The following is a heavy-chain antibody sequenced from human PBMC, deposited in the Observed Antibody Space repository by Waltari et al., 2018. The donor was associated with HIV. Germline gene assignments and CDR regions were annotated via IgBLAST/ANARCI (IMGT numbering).Heavy chain of an antibody. CDR3: AKGGRAVAGNWFDP. V-gene: IGHV3-23*01. J-gene: IGHJ5*02. CDR1: GFTFSNYA. Sequence: EVQLLESGGGLVQPGGSLRLSCAASGFTFSNYAINWVRQAPGKGLEWVSAISGRCGSTHYADSVKGRFSISRDNSKNTLYLQMNSLRPEDTAIYYCAKGGRAVAGNWFDPWGQGTLVTVSS. CDR2: ISGRCGST. D-gene: IGHD6-19*01.